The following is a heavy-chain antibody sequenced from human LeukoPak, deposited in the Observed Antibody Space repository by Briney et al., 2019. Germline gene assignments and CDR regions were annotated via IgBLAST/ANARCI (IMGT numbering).Heavy chain of an antibody. D-gene: IGHD6-19*01. CDR1: GFTFSGSA. CDR2: IRSKVNSYAT. V-gene: IGHV3-73*01. Sequence: PGGSLRLSCAASGFTFSGSAMHWVRQASGKGLECVGRIRSKVNSYATAYAASVKGRFTISRDDSKKTAYLQMNRLKTEDTAVYYCARRVGSGWYENAFDIWGQGTMVTVSS. CDR3: ARRVGSGWYENAFDI. J-gene: IGHJ3*02.